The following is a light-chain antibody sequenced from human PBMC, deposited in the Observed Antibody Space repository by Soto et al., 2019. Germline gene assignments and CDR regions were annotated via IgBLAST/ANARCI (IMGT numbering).Light chain of an antibody. CDR2: DAS. CDR1: QSVYSN. CDR3: QQYNTWPLT. J-gene: IGKJ3*01. V-gene: IGKV3-15*01. Sequence: ETVMTQSPATLSVSPGERPTLSCRASQSVYSNLAWYQQKPGQAPRLLIYDASTRATGIPARFSASGSGTEFTLTISSLQSEDFAVYYCQQYNTWPLTFGPGTKVDIK.